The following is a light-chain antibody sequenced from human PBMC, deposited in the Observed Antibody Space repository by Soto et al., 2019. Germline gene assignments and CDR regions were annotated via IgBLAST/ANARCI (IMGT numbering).Light chain of an antibody. CDR3: QQTSNWPQEIT. J-gene: IGKJ5*01. CDR1: QSVPRH. V-gene: IGKV3-11*01. Sequence: EIVLTQSPSSLSLSPGETATVSCRASQSVPRHLAWYQQRPGLAPRLLIYDSSSRATGIPDRFSGSGSGTDFTLTISSLEPEDVAVYYCQQTSNWPQEITFGQGTRLEIK. CDR2: DSS.